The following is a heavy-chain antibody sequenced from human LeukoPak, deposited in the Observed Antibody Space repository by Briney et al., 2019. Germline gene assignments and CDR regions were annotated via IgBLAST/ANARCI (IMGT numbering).Heavy chain of an antibody. CDR1: GFTFSDYY. J-gene: IGHJ5*02. V-gene: IGHV3-11*06. D-gene: IGHD3-10*01. Sequence: GGSLRLSRAASGFTFSDYYMSWIRQAPGKGLEWVSYISSSSSYTNYADSVKGRFTISRDNAKNSLYLQMNSLRAEDTAVYYCARDFGANNWFDPWGQGTLVTVSS. CDR3: ARDFGANNWFDP. CDR2: ISSSSSYT.